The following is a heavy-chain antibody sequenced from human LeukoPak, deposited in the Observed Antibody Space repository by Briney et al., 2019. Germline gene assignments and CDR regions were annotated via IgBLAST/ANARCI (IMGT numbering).Heavy chain of an antibody. CDR3: ASDASPYYDFWSGRNWFDP. CDR1: GYTFTGYY. V-gene: IGHV1-2*02. Sequence: GASVKVSCKASGYTFTGYYMHWVRQAPGQGLEWMGWINPNSGGTNYAQKFQGRVTMTRDTSISTAYMELSRLRSDDTAVYYCASDASPYYDFWSGRNWFDPWGQGTLVTVSS. D-gene: IGHD3-3*01. J-gene: IGHJ5*02. CDR2: INPNSGGT.